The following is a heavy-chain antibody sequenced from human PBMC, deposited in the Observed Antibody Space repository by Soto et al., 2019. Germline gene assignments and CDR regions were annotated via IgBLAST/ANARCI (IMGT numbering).Heavy chain of an antibody. CDR2: ISYDGSNK. Sequence: QVQLVESGGGVVQPGRSLRLSCAASGFTFSSYAMHWVRQAPGKGLEWVAVISYDGSNKYYADPVKGRFTISRDNSKNTLYLQMNSLRAGDAAVYYCARAYEGDFFDYWGKGTLVTVSS. CDR3: ARAYEGDFFDY. J-gene: IGHJ4*02. CDR1: GFTFSSYA. D-gene: IGHD3-16*01. V-gene: IGHV3-30-3*01.